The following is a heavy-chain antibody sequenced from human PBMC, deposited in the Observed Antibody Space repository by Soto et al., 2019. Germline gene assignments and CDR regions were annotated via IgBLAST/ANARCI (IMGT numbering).Heavy chain of an antibody. Sequence: ASVKVSCKASGYTFTRYAIHWVRQGPGQRLEWVGCINAGSGNTKYSQKFRGRVTITWDTSASTAYMDLSSLKSEDTAVYYCARQGFGALHGLVDVWGQGTTVTVSS. CDR2: INAGSGNT. CDR1: GYTFTRYA. CDR3: ARQGFGALHGLVDV. D-gene: IGHD3-10*01. J-gene: IGHJ6*02. V-gene: IGHV1-3*01.